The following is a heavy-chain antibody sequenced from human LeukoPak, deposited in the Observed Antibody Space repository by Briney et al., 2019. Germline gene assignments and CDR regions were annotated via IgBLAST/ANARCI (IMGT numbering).Heavy chain of an antibody. J-gene: IGHJ3*02. D-gene: IGHD1/OR15-1a*01. CDR2: ISAYNGNT. CDR3: ARGLNTLGAFDI. Sequence: ASVKVSCKASGYTFTGYYMHWVRQAPGQGLEWMGWISAYNGNTNYAQKLQGRVTMTTDTSTSTAYMELRSLRSDDTAVYYCARGLNTLGAFDIWGQGTMVTVSS. CDR1: GYTFTGYY. V-gene: IGHV1-18*04.